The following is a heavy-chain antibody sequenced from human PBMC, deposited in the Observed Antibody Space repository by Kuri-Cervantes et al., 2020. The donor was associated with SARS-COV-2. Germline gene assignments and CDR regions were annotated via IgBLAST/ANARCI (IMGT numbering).Heavy chain of an antibody. D-gene: IGHD1-26*01. CDR1: GSTFSIYS. Sequence: GESLKISCAASGSTFSIYSMNWVRQAPGKGLEWVSSISSSSSYIYYADSVKGRFTISRDNAKNSLYLQMNSLRAEDTAVYYCATTLVGARNYWGQGTLVTVSS. CDR2: ISSSSSYI. CDR3: ATTLVGARNY. J-gene: IGHJ4*02. V-gene: IGHV3-21*01.